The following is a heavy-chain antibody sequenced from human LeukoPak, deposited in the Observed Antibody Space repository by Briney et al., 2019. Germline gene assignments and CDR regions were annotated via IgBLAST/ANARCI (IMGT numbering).Heavy chain of an antibody. CDR2: IQTSGTT. V-gene: IGHV4-4*09. CDR3: ARRVTSKAVRPNIYQFMDV. Sequence: PSETLSLTCTVSGDSISGYSWSWIRQSPEKGLEWIGLIQTSGTTKYNPSLKGRVSISVDTSKTQVSLKVSSVTAADTAMYYCARRVTSKAVRPNIYQFMDVWGKGTTVTVSS. D-gene: IGHD6-19*01. CDR1: GDSISGYS. J-gene: IGHJ6*03.